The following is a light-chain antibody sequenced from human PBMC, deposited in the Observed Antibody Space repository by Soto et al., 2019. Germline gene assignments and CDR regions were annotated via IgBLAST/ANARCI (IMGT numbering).Light chain of an antibody. V-gene: IGKV3-11*01. J-gene: IGKJ1*01. CDR2: DAS. Sequence: EIVLTQSPATLSLSPGERATLSCRASQSVGSYLAWYQQRPGQAPRLLIYDASNRAPGIPARFRGSGSGTDFTLTISSLEPEDFAVYDCQHRSSWPGTFGQGTKVEIK. CDR3: QHRSSWPGT. CDR1: QSVGSY.